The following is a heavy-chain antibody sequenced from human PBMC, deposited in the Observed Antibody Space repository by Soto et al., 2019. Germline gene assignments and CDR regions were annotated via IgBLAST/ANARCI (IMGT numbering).Heavy chain of an antibody. CDR2: IYYSGST. CDR1: GGSISSSSYY. V-gene: IGHV4-39*01. CDR3: ASLPTVTTGGDY. Sequence: SETLSLTCTVSGGSISSSSYYWGWIRQPPGKGLEWIGSIYYSGSTYYNPSLKSRVTISVDTSKNQFSLKLSSVTAADTAVYYCASLPTVTTGGDYWGQGTLVTVSS. D-gene: IGHD4-17*01. J-gene: IGHJ4*02.